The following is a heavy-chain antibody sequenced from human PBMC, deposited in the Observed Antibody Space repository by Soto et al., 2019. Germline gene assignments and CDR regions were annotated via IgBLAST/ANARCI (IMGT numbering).Heavy chain of an antibody. CDR3: ARAEDGYCSGGSCYQYYYGMDV. J-gene: IGHJ6*02. V-gene: IGHV4-30-4*01. D-gene: IGHD2-15*01. CDR2: IYYSGST. Sequence: QVQLQESGPGLVKPSQTLSLTCTVSGGSISSGDYYWSWIRQPPGKGLEWFGYIYYSGSTYYNPSPKSRVTISVDTSQNQFSLKLSSVTAADTAVYYCARAEDGYCSGGSCYQYYYGMDVWGQGTTVTVSS. CDR1: GGSISSGDYY.